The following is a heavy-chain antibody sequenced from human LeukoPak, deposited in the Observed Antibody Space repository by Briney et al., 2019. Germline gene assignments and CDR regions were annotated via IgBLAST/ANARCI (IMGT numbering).Heavy chain of an antibody. D-gene: IGHD3-10*01. J-gene: IGHJ4*02. CDR2: INGDGSTT. CDR1: GFTFSTYW. V-gene: IGHV3-74*01. CDR3: AEAASVRGISY. Sequence: GGSLRLSCAVSGFTFSTYWMHWVRLPPGKGPLWVSHINGDGSTTNYADSVKGRFTISRDNAKNTLYLQMNSLRAEDTAVYYCAEAASVRGISYWGQGTLVTVSS.